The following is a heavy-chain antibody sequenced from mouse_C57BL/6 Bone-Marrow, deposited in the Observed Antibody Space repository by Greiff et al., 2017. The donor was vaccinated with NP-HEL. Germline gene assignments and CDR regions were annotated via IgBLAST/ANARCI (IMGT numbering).Heavy chain of an antibody. V-gene: IGHV1-64*01. Sequence: QLQQPGAELVKPGASVKLSCKASGYTFTSFWMHWVKQRPGQGLEWIGMIHPNSGSTNYNEKFKSKATLTVDKSSSTAYMQLSSLTSEDSAVYYCARLTTVVLDYWGQGTTLTVSS. D-gene: IGHD1-1*01. CDR3: ARLTTVVLDY. J-gene: IGHJ2*01. CDR1: GYTFTSFW. CDR2: IHPNSGST.